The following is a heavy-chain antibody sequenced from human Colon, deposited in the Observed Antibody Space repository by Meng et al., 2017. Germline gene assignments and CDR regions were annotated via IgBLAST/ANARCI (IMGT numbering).Heavy chain of an antibody. CDR1: GGPISSNFW. V-gene: IGHV4-4*03. CDR2: INHSGST. CDR3: ARRNTRNSGGGNNY. D-gene: IGHD3-10*01. Sequence: VPGLVPPPGTLFSTCVSSGGPISSNFWWTWVRQPPGKGLEWIGEINHSGSTSYVPSLKSRITITVDKSNNLLSLKLTSVTAADTAMYYCARRNTRNSGGGNNYWGQGTLVTVSS. J-gene: IGHJ4*02.